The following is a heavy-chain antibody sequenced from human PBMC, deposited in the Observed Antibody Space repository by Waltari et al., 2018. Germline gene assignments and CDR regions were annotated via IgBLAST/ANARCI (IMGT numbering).Heavy chain of an antibody. CDR2: INPRDSDT. CDR3: ARPPVPAATTDFDY. V-gene: IGHV5-51*01. J-gene: IGHJ4*02. Sequence: EVQLVQSGAEVKKPGESLKISCKGSGYSFTDYWIVWVSQMPGKGLEWLGFINPRDSDTRYTPSVQGQGTISADKSISAAYLQWSSLKASDTAMYYCARPPVPAATTDFDYWGQGTLVTVSS. D-gene: IGHD2-2*01. CDR1: GYSFTDYW.